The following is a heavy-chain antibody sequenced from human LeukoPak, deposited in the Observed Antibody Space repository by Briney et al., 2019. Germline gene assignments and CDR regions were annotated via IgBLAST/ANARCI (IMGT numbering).Heavy chain of an antibody. J-gene: IGHJ4*02. CDR2: IDPSDSYT. D-gene: IGHD4-17*01. CDR1: GYSFTNYW. V-gene: IGHV5-10-1*01. Sequence: GESLTISCKASGYSFTNYWISWVRQMPGKGLEWMGRIDPSDSYTKYSPSFEGHVTISVDKSISTAFLQWLSLKASDSAMYYCATGASKVTTDFANYWGQGTQVAVSS. CDR3: ATGASKVTTDFANY.